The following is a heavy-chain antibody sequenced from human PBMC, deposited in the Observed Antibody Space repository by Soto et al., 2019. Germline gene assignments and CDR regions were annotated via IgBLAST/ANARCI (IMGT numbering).Heavy chain of an antibody. CDR3: AKDISEPMHYDILTVYPADY. V-gene: IGHV3-30-3*01. J-gene: IGHJ4*01. D-gene: IGHD3-9*01. Sequence: GGSLRLSCAASGFTYSTYTMHWVRQAPGKGLERVAVISYDGNNKFYADFVKGRITIPRDNSKNTLYLQMNSLRAEDAAVYYYAKDISEPMHYDILTVYPADYWGNGTLVTVSS. CDR1: GFTYSTYT. CDR2: ISYDGNNK.